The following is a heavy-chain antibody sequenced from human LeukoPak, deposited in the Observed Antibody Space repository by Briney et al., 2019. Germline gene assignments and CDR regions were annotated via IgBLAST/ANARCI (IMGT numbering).Heavy chain of an antibody. Sequence: SETLSLTCTVSGGSISSSSYYWGWIRQPPGKGLEWIGNIYYSGSTYYNPSLKSRVTISVDTSKNQFSLKLSSVTAADTAVYYCARRGSSSWVYYFDCWGQGTLVTVSS. D-gene: IGHD6-6*01. J-gene: IGHJ4*02. CDR1: GGSISSSSYY. CDR2: IYYSGST. CDR3: ARRGSSSWVYYFDC. V-gene: IGHV4-39*01.